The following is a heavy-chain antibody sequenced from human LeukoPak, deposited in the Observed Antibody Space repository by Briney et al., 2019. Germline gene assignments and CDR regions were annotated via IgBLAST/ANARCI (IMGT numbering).Heavy chain of an antibody. J-gene: IGHJ4*02. V-gene: IGHV3-49*04. CDR3: TKYTGNLDY. Sequence: GRSLRLSCTASGFTFGDYAMSWVRQAPGKGLEWVGFIRSNAYGGTTEYAASVKGRFTISRDDSKGIAYLQMNSLKTEDTAVYYCTKYTGNLDYWGQGTLVTVSS. CDR2: IRSNAYGGTT. D-gene: IGHD1-26*01. CDR1: GFTFGDYA.